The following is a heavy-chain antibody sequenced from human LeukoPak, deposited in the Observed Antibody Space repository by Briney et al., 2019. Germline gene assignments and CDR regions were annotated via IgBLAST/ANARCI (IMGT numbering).Heavy chain of an antibody. J-gene: IGHJ4*02. V-gene: IGHV4-34*01. CDR2: INHSGST. Sequence: PSETLSLICAVYGGSFSGYYRTWIRQPPGKGLEWIGEINHSGSTKYNPSLKSRFTVSVDTSKNQFSLKMRSVTAADTGVYYCARARGTEAIDSWGQGTLVTVSS. D-gene: IGHD6-25*01. CDR3: ARARGTEAIDS. CDR1: GGSFSGYY.